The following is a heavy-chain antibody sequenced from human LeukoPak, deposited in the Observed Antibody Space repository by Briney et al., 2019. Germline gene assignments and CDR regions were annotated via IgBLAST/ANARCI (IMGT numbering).Heavy chain of an antibody. CDR2: IYSGGST. CDR1: GFTVSKNY. D-gene: IGHD5/OR15-5a*01. V-gene: IGHV3-53*01. Sequence: GGSLRLSCAASGFTVSKNYMSWVRQAPGKGLEWVSVIYSGGSTYYADSVEGRFTISRDSSKNTLYLQMNSLRAEDTAVYYCARDSLGMSTLDSWGQGTLVTVSS. CDR3: ARDSLGMSTLDS. J-gene: IGHJ4*02.